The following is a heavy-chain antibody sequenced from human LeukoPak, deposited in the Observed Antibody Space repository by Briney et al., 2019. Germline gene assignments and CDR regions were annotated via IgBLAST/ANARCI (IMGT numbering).Heavy chain of an antibody. CDR1: GFTFRTYA. J-gene: IGHJ4*02. CDR2: ISDSTTYI. V-gene: IGHV3-21*01. CDR3: ARYYGSGSPPFDS. D-gene: IGHD3-10*01. Sequence: GGSLRLSCAASGFTFRTYAMNWVRQAPGKGLGWVSSISDSTTYIYYADSVKGRFTISRDNAKNSLYLQMNSLRAEDTAVYYCARYYGSGSPPFDSWGQGTLVTVSS.